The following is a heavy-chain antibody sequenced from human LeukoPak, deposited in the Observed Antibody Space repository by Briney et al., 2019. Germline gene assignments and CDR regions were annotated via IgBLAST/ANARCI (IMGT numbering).Heavy chain of an antibody. Sequence: GGSLRLSCAASGFTFSSYSINWVRQAPGKGLEWVSSISSGSSYISYADSAKGRFTISRDNAKKSLYLQMNSLRAEDTAVYYCARDLGSIATAGTETFDIWGQGTMVTVSS. D-gene: IGHD6-13*01. CDR3: ARDLGSIATAGTETFDI. V-gene: IGHV3-21*01. CDR2: ISSGSSYI. J-gene: IGHJ3*02. CDR1: GFTFSSYS.